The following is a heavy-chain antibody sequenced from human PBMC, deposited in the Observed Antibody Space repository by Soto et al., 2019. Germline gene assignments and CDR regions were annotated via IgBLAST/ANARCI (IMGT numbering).Heavy chain of an antibody. J-gene: IGHJ6*02. CDR2: IYSGGST. V-gene: IGHV3-53*01. CDR1: GFTVSSNY. D-gene: IGHD3-3*01. Sequence: GSLRLSCAASGFTVSSNYMSWVRQAPGKGLEWVSVIYSGGSTYYADSVKGRFTISRDNSKNTLYLQMNSLRAEDTAVYYCARESVTIFGVTRYYYGMDVWGQGTTVTVSS. CDR3: ARESVTIFGVTRYYYGMDV.